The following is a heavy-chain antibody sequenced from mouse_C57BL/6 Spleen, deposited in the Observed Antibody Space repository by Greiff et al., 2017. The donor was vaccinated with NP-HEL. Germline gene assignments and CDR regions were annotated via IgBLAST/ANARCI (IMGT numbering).Heavy chain of an antibody. V-gene: IGHV5-4*01. D-gene: IGHD2-4*01. J-gene: IGHJ2*01. CDR3: ARDGGLRQEDYFDY. CDR1: GFTFSSYA. CDR2: ISDGGSYT. Sequence: EVQLQQSGGGLVKPGGSLKLSCAASGFTFSSYAMSWVRQTPEKRLEWVATISDGGSYTYYPDNVKGRFTISRDNAKNNLYLQMSHLKSEDTAMYYCARDGGLRQEDYFDYWGQGTTLTVSS.